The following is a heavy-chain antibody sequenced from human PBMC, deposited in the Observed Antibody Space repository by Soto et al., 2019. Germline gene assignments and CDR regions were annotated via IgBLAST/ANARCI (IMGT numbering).Heavy chain of an antibody. D-gene: IGHD3-3*01. CDR2: IIPIFGTA. Sequence: SVTVSCKASGGTFSSYAISWVRQAPGQGLEWMGGIIPIFGTANYAQKFQGRVTITADESTSTAYMELSSLRSEDTAVYYCARGSTYYDFWSGYPRYYYYGMDVWGQGTTVTVSS. J-gene: IGHJ6*02. CDR1: GGTFSSYA. V-gene: IGHV1-69*13. CDR3: ARGSTYYDFWSGYPRYYYYGMDV.